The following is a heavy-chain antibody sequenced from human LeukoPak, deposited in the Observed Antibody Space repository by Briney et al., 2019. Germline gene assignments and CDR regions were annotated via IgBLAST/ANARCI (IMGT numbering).Heavy chain of an antibody. V-gene: IGHV3-74*01. CDR3: ARDRSVGATTRYFQH. J-gene: IGHJ1*01. CDR2: INSDGSST. Sequence: GGSLRLSCAASGFTFSSYWMHWVRQAPGKGLVWVSRINSDGSSTSYADSVKGRFTIPRDNAKNTLYLQMNSLRAEDTAVYYCARDRSVGATTRYFQHWGQGTLVTVSS. D-gene: IGHD1-26*01. CDR1: GFTFSSYW.